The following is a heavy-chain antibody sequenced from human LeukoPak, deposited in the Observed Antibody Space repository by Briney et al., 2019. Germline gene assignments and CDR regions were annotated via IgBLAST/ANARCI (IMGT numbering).Heavy chain of an antibody. CDR3: AREESGGYFDY. CDR2: INPTGTGT. V-gene: IGHV1-46*01. Sequence: ASVKVSCKASGYTFTGYYMHWVRQAPGQGLEWMGLINPTGTGTNYAQKFRGRVTLTRDTSTTTVYMELSRLRSEDSAVYYCAREESGGYFDYWGQGTLVTVSS. CDR1: GYTFTGYY. J-gene: IGHJ4*02. D-gene: IGHD2-8*02.